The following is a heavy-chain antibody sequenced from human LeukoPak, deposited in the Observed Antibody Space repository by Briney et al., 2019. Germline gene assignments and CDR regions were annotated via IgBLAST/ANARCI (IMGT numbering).Heavy chain of an antibody. Sequence: GGSLRLSCAASGFTVSSNYMSWVRQAPGKGLEWVSVIYSGGSTYYADSVKGRFTISRDNSKNTLYLQMNSPRAEDTAVYYCARDGAMVRGIIMTDWGQGTLVTVSS. CDR3: ARDGAMVRGIIMTD. CDR1: GFTVSSNY. CDR2: IYSGGST. V-gene: IGHV3-53*01. J-gene: IGHJ4*02. D-gene: IGHD3-10*01.